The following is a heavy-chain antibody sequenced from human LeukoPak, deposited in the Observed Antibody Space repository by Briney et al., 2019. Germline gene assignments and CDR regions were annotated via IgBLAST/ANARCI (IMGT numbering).Heavy chain of an antibody. CDR3: ARDLVGYSYGSYAFDI. Sequence: SGGSLRLSCAASGFTFSSYWMSWVRQAPGKGLEWVANIKQDGSEKYYVDSVKGRFTISRDNAKNSLYLQMNSLRAEDTAVYYCARDLVGYSYGSYAFDIWGQGTMVTVSS. D-gene: IGHD5-18*01. CDR1: GFTFSSYW. V-gene: IGHV3-7*01. J-gene: IGHJ3*02. CDR2: IKQDGSEK.